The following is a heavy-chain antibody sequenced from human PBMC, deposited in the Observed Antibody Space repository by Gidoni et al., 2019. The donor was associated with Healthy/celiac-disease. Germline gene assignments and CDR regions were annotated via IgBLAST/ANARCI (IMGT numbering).Heavy chain of an antibody. CDR1: GGSFSGYY. Sequence: QVQLQQWGAGLLKPSETLSLNCAVYGGSFSGYYWSWIRQPPGKGLEWIGEINHSGSTNYNPSLKSRVTISVDPSKNQFSLKLSSVTAADTAVYYCARAPPAGTLWFDPWGQGTLVTVSS. CDR3: ARAPPAGTLWFDP. V-gene: IGHV4-34*01. J-gene: IGHJ5*02. D-gene: IGHD1-1*01. CDR2: INHSGST.